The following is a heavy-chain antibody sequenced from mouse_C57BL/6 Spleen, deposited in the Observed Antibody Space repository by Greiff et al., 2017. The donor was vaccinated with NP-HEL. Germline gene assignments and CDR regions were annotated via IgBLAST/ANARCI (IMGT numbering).Heavy chain of an antibody. J-gene: IGHJ2*01. V-gene: IGHV1-85*01. CDR1: GYTFTSYD. Sequence: QVQLQQSGPELVKPGASVKLSCTASGYTFTSYDINWVKQRPGQGLEWIGWIYPRDGSTKYTEKFKGKATLTVDTSSSTAYMELHSLTSEDSAVYYCARKSNYELDYWGQGTTLTVSS. CDR2: IYPRDGST. CDR3: ARKSNYELDY. D-gene: IGHD2-5*01.